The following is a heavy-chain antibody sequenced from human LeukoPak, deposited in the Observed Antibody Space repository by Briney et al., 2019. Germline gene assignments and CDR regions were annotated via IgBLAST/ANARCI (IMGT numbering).Heavy chain of an antibody. CDR1: GFTFSSYG. CDR3: AKGGYGSGSYSPYFDY. V-gene: IGHV3-30*18. Sequence: GGSLRLSCAASGFTFSSYGMHWVRQAPGKGLEWVAVISYDGSNKYYADSVKGRFTISRDNSKNTLYLQMNRLRAEDTAVYYCAKGGYGSGSYSPYFDYWGQGTLVTVSS. J-gene: IGHJ4*02. D-gene: IGHD3-10*01. CDR2: ISYDGSNK.